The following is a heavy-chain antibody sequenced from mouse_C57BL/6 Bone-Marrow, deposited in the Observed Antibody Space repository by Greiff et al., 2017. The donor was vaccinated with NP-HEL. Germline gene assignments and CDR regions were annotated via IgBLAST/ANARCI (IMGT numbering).Heavy chain of an antibody. D-gene: IGHD1-1*01. V-gene: IGHV1-81*01. CDR1: GYTFTSSG. CDR2: IYPRSGNT. Sequence: VKLMESGAELARPGASVKLSCKASGYTFTSSGISWVKQRTGQGLEWIGEIYPRSGNTYYNEKFKGKATLTADKSSSTAYMELRSLTSEDSAVDFYARRRLVATDDYWGRGTTITVSS. CDR3: ARRRLVATDDY. J-gene: IGHJ2*01.